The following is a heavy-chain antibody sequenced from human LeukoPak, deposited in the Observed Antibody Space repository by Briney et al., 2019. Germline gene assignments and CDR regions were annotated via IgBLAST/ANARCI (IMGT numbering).Heavy chain of an antibody. V-gene: IGHV4-59*01. CDR1: GGSISSYY. D-gene: IGHD3-22*01. Sequence: PSETLSLTCTVSGGSISSYYWSWIRQPPGKGPEWIGYIYYSGSTNYNPSLKSRVTISVDTSKNQFSLKLSSVTAADTAVYYCARVPDRRNYYDSSGYYHAFDIWGQGTMVTVSS. CDR2: IYYSGST. J-gene: IGHJ3*02. CDR3: ARVPDRRNYYDSSGYYHAFDI.